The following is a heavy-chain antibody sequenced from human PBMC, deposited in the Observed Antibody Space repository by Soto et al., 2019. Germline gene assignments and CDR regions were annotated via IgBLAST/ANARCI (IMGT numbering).Heavy chain of an antibody. Sequence: EVQLVESGGGLVKPGGSLRLSCAASGFTFSNAWMSWVRQAPGKGLEWVGRIKSKTDGGTTDYAAPVKGRFTISRDDSKNTLYLQMNSLKTEDTAVYYCTTPIHYYDSSEVLEKDYWGQGTLVTVSS. V-gene: IGHV3-15*01. CDR2: IKSKTDGGTT. D-gene: IGHD3-22*01. J-gene: IGHJ4*02. CDR1: GFTFSNAW. CDR3: TTPIHYYDSSEVLEKDY.